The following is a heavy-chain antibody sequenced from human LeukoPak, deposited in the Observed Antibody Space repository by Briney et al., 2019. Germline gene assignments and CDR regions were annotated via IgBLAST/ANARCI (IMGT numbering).Heavy chain of an antibody. J-gene: IGHJ5*02. D-gene: IGHD2-2*01. CDR1: GGSFSGYY. V-gene: IGHV4-34*01. Sequence: SETLSLTCAVYGGSFSGYYWSWIRQPPGKGLEWIGESNHSGSTNYNPSLKSRVTISVDTSKNQFSLKLSSVTAADTAVYYCARPEKVGDCSSTSCSDRWFDPWGQGTLVTVSS. CDR3: ARPEKVGDCSSTSCSDRWFDP. CDR2: SNHSGST.